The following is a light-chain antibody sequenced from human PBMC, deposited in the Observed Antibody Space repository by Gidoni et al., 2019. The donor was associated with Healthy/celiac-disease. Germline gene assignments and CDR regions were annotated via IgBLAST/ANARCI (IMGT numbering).Light chain of an antibody. CDR2: GKN. Sequence: PNLTQDLAVVVAWGPTVRITCQGDSLRSYYAGWYQQKPGQAPVLVIYGKNNRPSGIPDRFSGSSSGNTASLTITGAQAEDEADYYCNSRDSSGNHWVFGGGTKLTVL. V-gene: IGLV3-19*01. J-gene: IGLJ3*02. CDR3: NSRDSSGNHWV. CDR1: SLRSYY.